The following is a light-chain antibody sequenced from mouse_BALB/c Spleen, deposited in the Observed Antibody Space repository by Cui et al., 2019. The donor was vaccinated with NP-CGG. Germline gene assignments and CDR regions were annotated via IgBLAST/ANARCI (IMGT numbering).Light chain of an antibody. CDR3: ALWYSNHWV. CDR1: TGAVTTNNY. CDR2: GTN. Sequence: QAVVTQESALTTSPGETVTLTCRSSTGAVTTNNYANWVQEKPDHLFTGLIGGTNNRPPGVPARFSGSLIGDKAALTITGAQTEDEAIYFCALWYSNHWVFRGGSKLTVL. V-gene: IGLV1*01. J-gene: IGLJ1*01.